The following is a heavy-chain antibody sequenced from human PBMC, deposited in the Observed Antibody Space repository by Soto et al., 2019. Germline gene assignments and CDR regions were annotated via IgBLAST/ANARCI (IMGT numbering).Heavy chain of an antibody. V-gene: IGHV4-59*01. CDR2: IYYSGST. J-gene: IGHJ3*02. D-gene: IGHD3-10*01. Sequence: QVQLQESGPGLVKPSETLSLTCTVSGGSISSYYWSWIRQPPGKGLEWIGYIYYSGSTNYNPSLKGRVTISVGSTRNQCSLKPISVTAADTAVYYCARRYGSAFDIWGQGTMVTVSS. CDR3: ARRYGSAFDI. CDR1: GGSISSYY.